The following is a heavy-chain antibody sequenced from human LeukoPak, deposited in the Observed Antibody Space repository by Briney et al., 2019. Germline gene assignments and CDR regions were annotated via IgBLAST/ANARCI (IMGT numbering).Heavy chain of an antibody. Sequence: SETLSLTCAVYGGSLSGYYWSWIRQPPGKGLEWIGEINHSGSTNYNPSLKSRVTISVDTSKNQFSLKLSSVTAADTAVYYCARDPGIFTVVTRFDYWGQGTLVTVSS. J-gene: IGHJ4*02. D-gene: IGHD4-23*01. CDR2: INHSGST. CDR3: ARDPGIFTVVTRFDY. V-gene: IGHV4-34*01. CDR1: GGSLSGYY.